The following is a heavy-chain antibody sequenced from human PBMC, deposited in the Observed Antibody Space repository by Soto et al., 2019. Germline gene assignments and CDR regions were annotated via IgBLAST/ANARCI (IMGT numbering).Heavy chain of an antibody. CDR1: GYTFTSYA. CDR2: INAGNGDT. Sequence: GASVKVSCKASGYTFTSYATHWVRQAPGQTLEWMGWINAGNGDTKYSQKFQGRVTMTRNTSVSTAYMELSSLRSEDTAVYYCATISYYYDSSGYRHVFDYWGQGTLVTVSS. D-gene: IGHD3-22*01. V-gene: IGHV1-3*01. CDR3: ATISYYYDSSGYRHVFDY. J-gene: IGHJ4*02.